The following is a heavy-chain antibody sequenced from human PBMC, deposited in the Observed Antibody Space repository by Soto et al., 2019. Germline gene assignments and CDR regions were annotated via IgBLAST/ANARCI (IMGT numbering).Heavy chain of an antibody. CDR3: AKDIGYSYGYYFDY. Sequence: PGGSLRLSCAASGFTFDDYAMHWVRQAPGKGLEWVSGISWNSGSIGYADSVKGRFTISRDNAKNSLYLQMNSLRAEDTALYYCAKDIGYSYGYYFDYWGQGTLVTV. V-gene: IGHV3-9*01. J-gene: IGHJ4*02. CDR2: ISWNSGSI. D-gene: IGHD5-18*01. CDR1: GFTFDDYA.